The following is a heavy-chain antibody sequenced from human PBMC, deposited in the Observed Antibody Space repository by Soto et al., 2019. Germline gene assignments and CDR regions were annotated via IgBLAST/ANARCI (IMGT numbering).Heavy chain of an antibody. D-gene: IGHD3-22*01. CDR1: GFTFSSYA. J-gene: IGHJ4*02. V-gene: IGHV3-23*01. CDR2: ISGSGGST. CDR3: AKAGYYYDSSGYYWVY. Sequence: GGSLRLSCAASGFTFSSYAMSWVRQAPGKGLEWVSAISGSGGSTYYADSVKGRFTISRDNSKNTLYLQMNSLRAEDTAVYYCAKAGYYYDSSGYYWVYWGQGTLVTVSS.